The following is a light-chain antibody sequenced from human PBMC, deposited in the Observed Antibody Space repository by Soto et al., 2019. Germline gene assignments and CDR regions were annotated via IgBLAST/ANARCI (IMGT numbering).Light chain of an antibody. Sequence: ENMLTQSTATLSLSARERATLSCRASQSIASYLAWYQQKPGQAPRLLIYAASNRATGIPARFSCSGSGTDFILTISSLGPEDFAVYYCQQLSDLPSFGGGTKVDIK. J-gene: IGKJ4*02. V-gene: IGKV3-11*01. CDR1: QSIASY. CDR3: QQLSDLPS. CDR2: AAS.